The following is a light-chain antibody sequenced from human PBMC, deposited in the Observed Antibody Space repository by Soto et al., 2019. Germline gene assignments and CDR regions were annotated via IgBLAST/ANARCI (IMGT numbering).Light chain of an antibody. CDR2: QDY. J-gene: IGLJ1*01. CDR1: KLGDKF. CDR3: QAWDSSTASYV. Sequence: SYELTQPPSVSVSPGQTASITCSGDKLGDKFACWYQQKPGQSPVMVIYQDYKRPSGIPERFSGSNSGNTATLTISGTQAMDEADYYCQAWDSSTASYVFGTGTKLTVL. V-gene: IGLV3-1*01.